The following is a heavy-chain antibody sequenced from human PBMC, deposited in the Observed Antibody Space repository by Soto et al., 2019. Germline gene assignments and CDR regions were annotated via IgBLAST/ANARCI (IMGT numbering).Heavy chain of an antibody. V-gene: IGHV1-18*01. Sequence: QVQLVQSGAEVKKPGASVKVSCKASGYTVTSYGISWVRHAPGQGLEWMGWISAYNGNTNYAQKLQGRVTMTTDTSTSTAYMEMRSLRSDDTAVYYCARVWLQQKRIDPFDYWGQGTLVTVSS. CDR2: ISAYNGNT. D-gene: IGHD5-12*01. J-gene: IGHJ4*02. CDR1: GYTVTSYG. CDR3: ARVWLQQKRIDPFDY.